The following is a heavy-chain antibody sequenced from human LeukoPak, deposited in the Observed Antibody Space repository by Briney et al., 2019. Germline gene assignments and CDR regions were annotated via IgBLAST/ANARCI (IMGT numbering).Heavy chain of an antibody. CDR1: GGSISSYY. Sequence: PSETLSLTCTVSGGSISSYYWSWIRQPPGKGLEWIGYIYYSGSTNYNPSLKSRVTISVDTSKNQFSLELSSVTAADTAVYYCARMPRVDYDFWSGFGMDVWGQGTTVTVSS. V-gene: IGHV4-59*01. CDR3: ARMPRVDYDFWSGFGMDV. CDR2: IYYSGST. D-gene: IGHD3-3*01. J-gene: IGHJ6*02.